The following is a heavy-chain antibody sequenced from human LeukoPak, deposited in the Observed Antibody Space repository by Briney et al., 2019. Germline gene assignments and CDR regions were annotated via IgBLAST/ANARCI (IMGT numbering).Heavy chain of an antibody. J-gene: IGHJ4*02. CDR3: AREPPVYGDLGIDY. D-gene: IGHD4-17*01. CDR1: GFTFKDYW. Sequence: PGGSLRLSCVGSGFTFKDYWMHWVRQAPGKGLVWVSRINPDGSDTNYADSVKDRFTISRDNAKSTLYLQMSSLRVEDTAVYYCAREPPVYGDLGIDYWGQGTLVTVSS. CDR2: INPDGSDT. V-gene: IGHV3-74*01.